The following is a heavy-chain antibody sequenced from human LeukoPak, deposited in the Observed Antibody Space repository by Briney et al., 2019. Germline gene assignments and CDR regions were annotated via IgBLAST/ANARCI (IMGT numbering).Heavy chain of an antibody. CDR3: ARRREQQLVDFDY. CDR2: IYYSGNT. J-gene: IGHJ4*02. CDR1: GGSISSGYY. V-gene: IGHV4-39*01. Sequence: SETLSLTCIVSGGSISSGYYWGWIRHPPGKGLEWIGNIYYSGNTYYNPSLKSRVTMSVDTSKNQFSLKLSTVTAADTSVYYCARRREQQLVDFDYWGQGTLVTVSS. D-gene: IGHD6-13*01.